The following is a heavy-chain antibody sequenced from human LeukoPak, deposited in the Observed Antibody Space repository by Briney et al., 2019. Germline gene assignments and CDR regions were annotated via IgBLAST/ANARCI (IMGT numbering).Heavy chain of an antibody. CDR2: ISYDGYNK. J-gene: IGHJ4*02. CDR3: ARVVVPAIHGLDY. CDR1: GSTFSNYA. V-gene: IGHV3-30*04. D-gene: IGHD2-21*02. Sequence: GGSLRLSCAAPGSTFSNYAMHWVRQAPGKGLEGVAVISYDGYNKYYADSVKGRFTISRDNSKNTLYLQMNSLRAEDTAVYYCARVVVPAIHGLDYWGQGTLVTVSS.